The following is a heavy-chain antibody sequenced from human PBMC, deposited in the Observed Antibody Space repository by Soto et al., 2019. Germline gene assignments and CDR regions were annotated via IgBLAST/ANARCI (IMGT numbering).Heavy chain of an antibody. V-gene: IGHV1-18*01. CDR2: ISAYNGNT. CDR1: GYTFTSYC. CDR3: ARVLVLAYCGGDCYPHDNWFDP. J-gene: IGHJ5*02. D-gene: IGHD2-21*02. Sequence: RASVKVSCKASGYTFTSYCISWVRQAPGQGLEWMGWISAYNGNTNHAQKLQGRVTMTTDTSTSTAYMELRSLRSDDTAVYYCARVLVLAYCGGDCYPHDNWFDPWGQGTLVTVSS.